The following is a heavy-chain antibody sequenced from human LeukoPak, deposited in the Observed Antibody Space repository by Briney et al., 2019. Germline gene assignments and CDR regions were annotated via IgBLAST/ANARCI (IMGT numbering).Heavy chain of an antibody. CDR2: INPKSGGT. CDR3: AREARDCSQGVCSFDP. CDR1: GYTFTGYY. J-gene: IGHJ5*02. D-gene: IGHD2-15*01. V-gene: IGHV1-2*02. Sequence: ASVKVSCKASGYTFTGYYMHWVRQAPGQGLEWMGWINPKSGGTNYTQKFQGRVTMTRDTSISTAYMELSRLRSDDTAVYYCAREARDCSQGVCSFDPWGQGTLVTVSS.